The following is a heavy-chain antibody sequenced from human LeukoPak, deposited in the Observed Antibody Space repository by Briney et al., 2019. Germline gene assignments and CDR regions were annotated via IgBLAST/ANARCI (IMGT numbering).Heavy chain of an antibody. CDR3: ARRAHNWNENYYYGMDV. J-gene: IGHJ6*04. CDR1: EYSFTSYW. CDR2: IYPGDSDT. V-gene: IGHV5-51*01. Sequence: GESLKISCKGSEYSFTSYWIGWVRQMPGKGLEWMGIIYPGDSDTRYSPSFQGQVTISADKSISTAYLQWSSLKASDTAMYYCARRAHNWNENYYYGMDVWGKGTTVTVSS. D-gene: IGHD1-1*01.